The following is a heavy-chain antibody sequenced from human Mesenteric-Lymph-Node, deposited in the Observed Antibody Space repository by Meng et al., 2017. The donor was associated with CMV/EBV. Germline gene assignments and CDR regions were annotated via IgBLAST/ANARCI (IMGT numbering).Heavy chain of an antibody. J-gene: IGHJ3*02. CDR2: INHSGST. V-gene: IGHV4-34*01. CDR3: ARAAGPDFLSPLRAFDI. Sequence: GSLSLTCAVYGGSFSGYYWSWIRQPPGKGLEWIGEINHSGSTNYNPSLKRRVTISVDTYKNQFSLKLSSVTAADTAVYYCARAAGPDFLSPLRAFDIWGQGTMVIVSS. D-gene: IGHD3-3*01. CDR1: GGSFSGYY.